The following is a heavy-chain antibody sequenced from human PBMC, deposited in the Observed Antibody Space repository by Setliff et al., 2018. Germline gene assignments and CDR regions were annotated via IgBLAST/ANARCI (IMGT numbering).Heavy chain of an antibody. Sequence: GGSLRLSCAASGFTFRTFSMHWVRQAPGKGLEWVSSISPDSIHIYYADSVKGRLTISRDNAWDSLHLQMNSLGAEDAAVYYCARSPANGGHDAFDIWGRGTMVTVSS. D-gene: IGHD6-25*01. CDR3: ARSPANGGHDAFDI. CDR1: GFTFRTFS. J-gene: IGHJ3*02. CDR2: ISPDSIHI. V-gene: IGHV3-21*01.